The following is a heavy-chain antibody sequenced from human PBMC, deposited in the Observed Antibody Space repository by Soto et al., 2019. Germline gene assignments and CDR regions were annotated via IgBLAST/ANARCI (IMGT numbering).Heavy chain of an antibody. CDR1: GASISGFD. V-gene: IGHV4-4*07. Sequence: SETLSLTCTVSGASISGFDWSWIRKSAGKGLEWIGRIYATGTTDYNPSLKSRVMMSVDTSKKQFSLKLRSVTAADTAVYYCVRDGTKTLRDWFDPWGQGISVTVSS. J-gene: IGHJ5*02. D-gene: IGHD1-1*01. CDR3: VRDGTKTLRDWFDP. CDR2: IYATGTT.